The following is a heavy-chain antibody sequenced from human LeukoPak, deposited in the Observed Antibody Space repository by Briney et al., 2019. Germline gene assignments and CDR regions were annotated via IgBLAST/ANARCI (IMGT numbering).Heavy chain of an antibody. D-gene: IGHD2-15*01. CDR1: GGSFSDYY. Sequence: PSETLSLTYAAYGGSFSDYYWSWIRQPPGKVLEWIGEINHSGSTNYNPSLKSRVTITVDTSKNQFSLKLSSVTAADTAVYYCASLLGYCSGGSCYSTGNPRHYYYYGMDVWGKGTTVTVSS. CDR3: ASLLGYCSGGSCYSTGNPRHYYYYGMDV. CDR2: INHSGST. V-gene: IGHV4-34*01. J-gene: IGHJ6*04.